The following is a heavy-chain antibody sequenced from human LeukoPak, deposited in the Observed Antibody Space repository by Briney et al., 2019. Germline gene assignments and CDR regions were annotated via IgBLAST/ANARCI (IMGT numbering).Heavy chain of an antibody. Sequence: PSETLSLTCTVSGGSISSSSYYWGWIRQPPGKGLEWIGSIYYSGSTYYNPSLKSRVTISVDTSKNQFSLKLSSVTAADTAVYYCARDLEVTRIRAYFDYWGQGTLVTVSS. D-gene: IGHD4-17*01. CDR1: GGSISSSSYY. J-gene: IGHJ4*02. V-gene: IGHV4-39*07. CDR3: ARDLEVTRIRAYFDY. CDR2: IYYSGST.